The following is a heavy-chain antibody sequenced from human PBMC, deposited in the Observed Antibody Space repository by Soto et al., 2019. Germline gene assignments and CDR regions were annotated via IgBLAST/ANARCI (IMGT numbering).Heavy chain of an antibody. CDR2: IYPGDSDT. V-gene: IGHV5-51*01. CDR3: VRQEYYHDSSRYYLFGFDS. Sequence: GESLKIFCKGSGYSFGQFWIGWVRQMPGKGLEWMGIIYPGDSDTKYSPSFQGQVTISADKSIRTAYLQWSSLNSSDTAMYYCVRQEYYHDSSRYYLFGFDSWGQGTLVTVSS. J-gene: IGHJ4*02. CDR1: GYSFGQFW. D-gene: IGHD3-22*01.